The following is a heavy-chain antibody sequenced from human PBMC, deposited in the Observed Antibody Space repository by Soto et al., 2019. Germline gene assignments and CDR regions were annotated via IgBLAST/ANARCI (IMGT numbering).Heavy chain of an antibody. D-gene: IGHD3-10*01. Sequence: SETLSLTCTVSGGSISSSSYYWGWIRQPPGKGLEWIGSIYYSGSTYYNPSLKSRVTISVDTSKNQFSLKLSSVTAADTAVYYCARSYGSGSYSYGMDVWGQGTTVTVSS. V-gene: IGHV4-39*01. J-gene: IGHJ6*02. CDR1: GGSISSSSYY. CDR2: IYYSGST. CDR3: ARSYGSGSYSYGMDV.